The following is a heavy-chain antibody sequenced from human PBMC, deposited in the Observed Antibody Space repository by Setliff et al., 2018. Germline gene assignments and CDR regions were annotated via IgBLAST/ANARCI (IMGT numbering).Heavy chain of an antibody. CDR1: GGSINSATNY. D-gene: IGHD3-10*01. J-gene: IGHJ6*02. V-gene: IGHV4-61*02. CDR3: ARERSVVQGVSFRSHGLDV. CDR2: IYTTGST. Sequence: SSETLSLTCTVSGGSINSATNYWNWIRQPAGAGLEWVGRIYTTGSTSYNPSLKSRLTISIDTSKNQFSLRLTSVTAADTAVYFCARERSVVQGVSFRSHGLDVWGQGTTVTVSS.